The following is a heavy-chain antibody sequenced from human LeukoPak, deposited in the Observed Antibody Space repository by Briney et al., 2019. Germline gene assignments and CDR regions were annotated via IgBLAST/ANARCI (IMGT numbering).Heavy chain of an antibody. CDR1: EFTFSNYW. CDR2: INSDGSST. CDR3: ASAGHDYSGDFFDY. J-gene: IGHJ4*02. Sequence: GGSLRLSCAASEFTFSNYWMHWVRQAPGKGLVWVSRINSDGSSTAYADSVKGRFTISRDNAKNTLYLQMNSLRAEDTAVYYSASAGHDYSGDFFDYWGQGTLVTVSS. D-gene: IGHD4-23*01. V-gene: IGHV3-74*01.